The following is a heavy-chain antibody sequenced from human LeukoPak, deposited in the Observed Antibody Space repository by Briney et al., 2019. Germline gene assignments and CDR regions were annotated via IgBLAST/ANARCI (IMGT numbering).Heavy chain of an antibody. V-gene: IGHV3-48*02. CDR1: GFTFSSYS. Sequence: GGSLRLSCAASGFTFSSYSMDWVRQAPGKGLEWVSYIRSSGSTVCYADSVKGRFTISRDNAKNSLYLQMNSLRDEDTAVYYCARDLGDGSGSYYFDYWGQGTLVTVSS. J-gene: IGHJ4*02. D-gene: IGHD3-10*01. CDR3: ARDLGDGSGSYYFDY. CDR2: IRSSGSTV.